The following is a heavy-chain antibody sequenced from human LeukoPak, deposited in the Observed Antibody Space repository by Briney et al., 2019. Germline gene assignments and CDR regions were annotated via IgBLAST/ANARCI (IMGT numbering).Heavy chain of an antibody. CDR1: GGSFSGYY. J-gene: IGHJ4*02. V-gene: IGHV4-59*01. D-gene: IGHD3-3*01. CDR3: ARGQGKFLEWFPIYY. CDR2: IYYSGST. Sequence: SETLSLTCAVYGGSFSGYYWSWIRQPPGKGLEWIGYIYYSGSTNYNPSLKSRVTISVDTSKNQFSLKLSSVTAADTAVYYCARGQGKFLEWFPIYYWGQGTLVTVSS.